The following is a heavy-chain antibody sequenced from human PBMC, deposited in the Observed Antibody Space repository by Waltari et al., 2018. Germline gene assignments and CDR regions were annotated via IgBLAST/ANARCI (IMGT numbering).Heavy chain of an antibody. V-gene: IGHV4-4*02. D-gene: IGHD1-1*01. Sequence: QLQLQESGPGLVKPSGTRSLICAVSGDSMSTSDYWSWVRQPPGKGLEWIGQVRGDGKTNYNPSFASRVTMSLDTSTYHFALKLTSATAADTALYYCARDRGRGLYLDTWGQGTLVTVSP. CDR1: GDSMSTSDY. CDR2: VRGDGKT. J-gene: IGHJ4*02. CDR3: ARDRGRGLYLDT.